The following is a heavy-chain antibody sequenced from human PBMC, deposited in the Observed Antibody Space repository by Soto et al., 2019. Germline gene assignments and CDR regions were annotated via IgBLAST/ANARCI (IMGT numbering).Heavy chain of an antibody. CDR1: GFTFGNYW. V-gene: IGHV3-74*03. CDR3: ASGGLERFDH. Sequence: PGGSLRLSCAASGFTFGNYWMHWVRQAPGKGLVWVSRISDYGRIKYADSVKDRFIISRDDARSELYLQLNDLRVDDTATYYCASGGLERFDHWGQGAPITFST. D-gene: IGHD1-1*01. CDR2: ISDYGRI. J-gene: IGHJ4*02.